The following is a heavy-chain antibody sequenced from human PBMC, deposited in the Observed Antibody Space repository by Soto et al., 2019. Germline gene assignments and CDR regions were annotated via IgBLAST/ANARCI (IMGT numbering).Heavy chain of an antibody. J-gene: IGHJ4*02. D-gene: IGHD1-1*01. Sequence: EVQLLESGGGLVQPGGSRRLSCAASGLTFSSYAMSWVRQAPGKGLEWVSVISGSGDSTYYADSVKGRFTISRDNSKTTLYLQMNTLRAEDTAVYYCAKRATGTYFDYWGQGTLVTVSS. CDR2: ISGSGDST. CDR3: AKRATGTYFDY. V-gene: IGHV3-23*01. CDR1: GLTFSSYA.